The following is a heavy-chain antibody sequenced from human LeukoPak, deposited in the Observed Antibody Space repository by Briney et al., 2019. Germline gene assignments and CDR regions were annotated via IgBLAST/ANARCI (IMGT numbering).Heavy chain of an antibody. CDR1: GGSISSYY. Sequence: SETLSLTCTVSGGSISSYYWSWIRQPPGKGLEWIGYIYYSGSTNYNPTLKSRVTISVDTSKNQFSLKLSSVTAADTAVYYCARRGIAAAGYDYWGQGTLVTVSS. D-gene: IGHD6-13*01. CDR2: IYYSGST. J-gene: IGHJ4*02. CDR3: ARRGIAAAGYDY. V-gene: IGHV4-59*08.